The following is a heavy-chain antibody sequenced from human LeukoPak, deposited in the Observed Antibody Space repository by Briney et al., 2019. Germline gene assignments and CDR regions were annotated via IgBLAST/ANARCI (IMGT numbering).Heavy chain of an antibody. Sequence: GGSLRLSCAASGFTFSSYWMSWVRQSLGKGLDWVANIKPDGSEKYFMDSVKGRFTISRDNAKNALYLEMNSLRAEDTAEYFCARERMYSGSGSTYPYYDYWGQGTLVTVSS. D-gene: IGHD3-10*01. CDR3: ARERMYSGSGSTYPYYDY. CDR2: IKPDGSEK. V-gene: IGHV3-7*01. CDR1: GFTFSSYW. J-gene: IGHJ4*02.